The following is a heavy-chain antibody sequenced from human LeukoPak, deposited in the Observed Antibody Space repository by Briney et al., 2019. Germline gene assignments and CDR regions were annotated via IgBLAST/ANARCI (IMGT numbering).Heavy chain of an antibody. Sequence: APVKVSCKASGYTFTTYAMNWVRQAPGQGLEWMGWINTNTGNPTYAQGFTGRFVFSLDTSVSTAYLQISSLKAEDTAVYYCARVARYYDFWSGRGLYYYYMDVWGKGTTVTVSS. CDR3: ARVARYYDFWSGRGLYYYYMDV. V-gene: IGHV7-4-1*02. CDR1: GYTFTTYA. J-gene: IGHJ6*03. CDR2: INTNTGNP. D-gene: IGHD3-3*01.